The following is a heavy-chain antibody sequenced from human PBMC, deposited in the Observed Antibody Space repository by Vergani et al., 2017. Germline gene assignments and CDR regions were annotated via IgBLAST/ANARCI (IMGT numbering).Heavy chain of an antibody. CDR3: ARDNPSQGGYYYYGMDV. V-gene: IGHV3-33*01. Sequence: HVQLVESGGGVVQPGRSLRLSCAASGFTFSSYGMHWVRQAPGKGLEWVAVIWYDGSNKYYADSVKGRFTISRDNSKNTLYLQMNSLRAEDTAVYYCARDNPSQGGYYYYGMDVWGQGTTVTVSS. D-gene: IGHD1-14*01. J-gene: IGHJ6*02. CDR2: IWYDGSNK. CDR1: GFTFSSYG.